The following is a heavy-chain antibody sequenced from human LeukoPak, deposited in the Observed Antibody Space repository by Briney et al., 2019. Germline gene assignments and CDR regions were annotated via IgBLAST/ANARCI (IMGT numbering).Heavy chain of an antibody. CDR1: GFTFSSYW. D-gene: IGHD3-3*01. J-gene: IGHJ5*02. CDR2: IKQDGSEK. Sequence: GGSLRLSCAASGFTFSSYWMSWVRQAPGKGLEWVANIKQDGSEKYYVDSVKGRFTISRDNAKNSLYLQMNSLRAEDTAVYYCARDLPNYDSWRLNWFDPWGQGTLVTVSS. V-gene: IGHV3-7*01. CDR3: ARDLPNYDSWRLNWFDP.